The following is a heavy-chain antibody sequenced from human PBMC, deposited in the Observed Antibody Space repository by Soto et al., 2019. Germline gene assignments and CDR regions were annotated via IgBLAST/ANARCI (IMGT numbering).Heavy chain of an antibody. J-gene: IGHJ4*02. CDR3: ARVDFDSSIDY. Sequence: QVQLVQSGAEVKKPGSSVKVSCKASGGTFSSYTISWVRQAPGQGLEWMGRIIPILGIANYAQKFQARVTITADKSTSTAYMELSSLRSEDTAVYYCARVDFDSSIDYWGQGTLVTVSS. V-gene: IGHV1-69*02. CDR1: GGTFSSYT. CDR2: IIPILGIA. D-gene: IGHD3-22*01.